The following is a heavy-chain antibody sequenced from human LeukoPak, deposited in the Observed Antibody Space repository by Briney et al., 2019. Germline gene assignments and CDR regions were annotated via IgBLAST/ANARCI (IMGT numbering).Heavy chain of an antibody. V-gene: IGHV4-34*01. CDR3: ARGMGFWSGYVVY. J-gene: IGHJ4*02. CDR1: SGSFSGYY. CDR2: INHSGST. Sequence: SETLSLTCAVYSGSFSGYYWSWIRQPPGKGLEWIGEINHSGSTNYNPALTSRVTISVDTSKNQFSLKLSSVTAADTAVYYCARGMGFWSGYVVYWGQGTLVTVSS. D-gene: IGHD3-3*01.